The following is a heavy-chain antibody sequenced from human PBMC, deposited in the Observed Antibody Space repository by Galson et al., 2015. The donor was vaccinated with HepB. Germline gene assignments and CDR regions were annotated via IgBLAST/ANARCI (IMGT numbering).Heavy chain of an antibody. CDR3: AKDPHHSIVVVTAIPTSFDY. V-gene: IGHV3-9*01. D-gene: IGHD2-21*02. Sequence: SLRLSCAASGFTFDDYAMHWVRQAPGKGLEWVSGISWNSGSIGYADSVKGRFTISRDNAKNSLYLQMNSLRAEDTALYYCAKDPHHSIVVVTAIPTSFDYWGQGTLVTVSS. CDR2: ISWNSGSI. J-gene: IGHJ4*02. CDR1: GFTFDDYA.